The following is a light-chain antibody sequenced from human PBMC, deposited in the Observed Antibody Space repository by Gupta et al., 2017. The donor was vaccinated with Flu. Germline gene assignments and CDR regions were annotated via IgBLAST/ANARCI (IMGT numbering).Light chain of an antibody. CDR2: GAT. V-gene: IGKV3-20*01. CDR1: QSVSNNF. CDR3: HNYGTSPRT. Sequence: GTLSLSQGARATLSCRASQSVSNNFLAWYQQKPGQAPRLLIYGATSRAAGIPGRFSGSGSGTDFTLTISRLEPEDFGVYYCHNYGTSPRTFGQGTKV. J-gene: IGKJ1*01.